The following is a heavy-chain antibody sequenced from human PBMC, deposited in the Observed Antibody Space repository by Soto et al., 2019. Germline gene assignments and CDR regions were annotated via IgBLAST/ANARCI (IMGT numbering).Heavy chain of an antibody. D-gene: IGHD6-19*01. Sequence: ASVKVSCKASGYTFTSYGISWVRQAPGQGLEWMGWISAYNGNTNYAQKLQGRVTMTTDTSTSTAYMELNSLREEDTAVYFCARSVEGHFDFWGQGTVVTVSS. V-gene: IGHV1-18*01. J-gene: IGHJ4*02. CDR2: ISAYNGNT. CDR3: ARSVEGHFDF. CDR1: GYTFTSYG.